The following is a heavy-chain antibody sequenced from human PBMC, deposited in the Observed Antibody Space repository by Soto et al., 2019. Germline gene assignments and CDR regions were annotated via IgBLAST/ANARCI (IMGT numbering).Heavy chain of an antibody. Sequence: VSGPTLVNPTQTLTLTCTFSGFSLSSGGMCVSWIRQPPGKALEWIARIDWDDDKYYRRTLKTRLSISKDTSKNQVVLTMTNMDPVDTATYYCARTPRYCSGGSCYPRAFDVRGQGTEVTVSS. D-gene: IGHD2-15*01. V-gene: IGHV2-70*10. CDR2: IDWDDDK. CDR1: GFSLSSGGMC. J-gene: IGHJ3*01. CDR3: ARTPRYCSGGSCYPRAFDV.